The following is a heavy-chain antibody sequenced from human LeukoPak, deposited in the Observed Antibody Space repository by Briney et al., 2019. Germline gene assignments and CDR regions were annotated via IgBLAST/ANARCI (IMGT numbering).Heavy chain of an antibody. D-gene: IGHD6-19*01. Sequence: PGGSLRLSCAASGFTFSSYAMNWVRQPPGKGLEWVSTISGSGDSTYYADSVKGRFTISRDNAKNTLSLQMNSLRAEDTAVYYCAREYSSGWTSDYWGQGTLVTVSS. CDR3: AREYSSGWTSDY. CDR2: ISGSGDST. CDR1: GFTFSSYA. J-gene: IGHJ4*02. V-gene: IGHV3-23*01.